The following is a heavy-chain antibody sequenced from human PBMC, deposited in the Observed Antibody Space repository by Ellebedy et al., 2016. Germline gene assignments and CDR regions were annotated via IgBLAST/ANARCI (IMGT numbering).Heavy chain of an antibody. V-gene: IGHV3-23*01. J-gene: IGHJ4*02. D-gene: IGHD4-17*01. CDR3: YYGHYSGS. CDR2: ISGGGDAT. CDR1: GFPFSKFL. Sequence: GGSLRLSXAVSGFPFSKFLMSWVRQAPGGGLEWVSTISGGGDATVYADSVKGRFTVSRDNSRNTLFLQMNSLRAEDTAIYYCYYGHYSGSWGQGTLVTVSS.